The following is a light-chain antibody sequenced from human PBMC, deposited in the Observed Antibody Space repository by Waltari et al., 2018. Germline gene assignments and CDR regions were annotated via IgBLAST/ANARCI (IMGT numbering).Light chain of an antibody. J-gene: IGLJ2*01. CDR1: SSDVGGYHY. CDR2: DVS. V-gene: IGLV2-14*03. CDR3: SSYSSSSTLVV. Sequence: QSALTQPASVSGSPGQSITIPCTGTSSDVGGYHYVSWYQQHPGKAPKLMIYDVSNRPSGVSNRFSGSKSGNTASLTISGLQAEDEADYHCSSYSSSSTLVVFGGGTKLTVL.